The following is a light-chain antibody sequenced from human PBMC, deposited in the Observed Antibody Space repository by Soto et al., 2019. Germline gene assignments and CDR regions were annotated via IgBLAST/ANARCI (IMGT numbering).Light chain of an antibody. CDR3: QQRSNWPLLT. Sequence: EIVLTQSPATLSLSPGERATLSCRASQSVSSYLAWYQQKPGQAPRLLIYDASNRATGIPARFSGSGSVTHFSLTISSLEHEDFAVYYCQQRSNWPLLTFGRGTKVEIK. J-gene: IGKJ4*01. CDR2: DAS. CDR1: QSVSSY. V-gene: IGKV3-11*01.